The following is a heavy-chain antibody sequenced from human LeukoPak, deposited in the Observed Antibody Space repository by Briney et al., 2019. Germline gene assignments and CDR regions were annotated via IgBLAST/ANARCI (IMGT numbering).Heavy chain of an antibody. D-gene: IGHD3-3*01. J-gene: IGHJ4*02. CDR2: FDPEDGET. CDR3: ASFRSPITIFGVVIGSTDY. CDR1: GYTLTKLS. V-gene: IGHV1-24*01. Sequence: ASVKVSCKVSGYTLTKLSMHWVRQAPGKGLEWMGGFDPEDGETIYAQKFQGRVTMTEDTSTDTAYMELSSLRSEDTAVYYCASFRSPITIFGVVIGSTDYWGQGTLVTVSS.